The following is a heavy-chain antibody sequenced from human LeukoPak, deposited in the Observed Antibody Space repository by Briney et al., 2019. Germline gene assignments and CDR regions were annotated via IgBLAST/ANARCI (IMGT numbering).Heavy chain of an antibody. D-gene: IGHD5-18*01. CDR3: ARLNLGYGYFLEATKRDY. Sequence: GGSLRLSCAASGFAFSKYPMHWVRQAPGKGLEWVAVISYDVGSNTYYADSVKGRFTISRDNSKNTLYLQMNSLRAEDTAVYYCARLNLGYGYFLEATKRDYWGQGTLVTVSA. V-gene: IGHV3-30-3*01. J-gene: IGHJ4*02. CDR1: GFAFSKYP. CDR2: ISYDVGSNT.